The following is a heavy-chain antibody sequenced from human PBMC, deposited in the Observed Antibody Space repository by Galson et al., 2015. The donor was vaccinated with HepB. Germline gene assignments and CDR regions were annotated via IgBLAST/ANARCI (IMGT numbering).Heavy chain of an antibody. CDR3: AKDGGGNPSDY. CDR2: ISYDGSQE. Sequence: SLRLSCAASGFTFSTYAMHWVRQAPGKGLEWVAVISYDGSQEYYRDSVKGRFTISRDNSKNMLHLQMNSLRTEDTAVYYCAKDGGGNPSDYWGQGTLVTVSS. CDR1: GFTFSTYA. D-gene: IGHD1-26*01. V-gene: IGHV3-30*18. J-gene: IGHJ4*02.